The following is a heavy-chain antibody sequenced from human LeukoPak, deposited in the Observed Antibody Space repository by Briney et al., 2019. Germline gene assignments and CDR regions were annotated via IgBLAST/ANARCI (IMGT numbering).Heavy chain of an antibody. CDR3: ARSPTYYDFWSGYYRDAFDI. J-gene: IGHJ3*02. CDR2: MNPNSGNT. Sequence: ASVKVSCKASGYTFTSYDINWVRQATGQGLGWMGWMNPNSGNTGYAQKFQGRVTMTRNTSISTAYMELSSLRSEDTAVYYCARSPTYYDFWSGYYRDAFDIWGQGTMVTVSS. CDR1: GYTFTSYD. D-gene: IGHD3-3*01. V-gene: IGHV1-8*01.